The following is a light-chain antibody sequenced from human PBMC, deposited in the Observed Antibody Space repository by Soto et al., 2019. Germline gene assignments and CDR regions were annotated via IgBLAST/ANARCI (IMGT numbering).Light chain of an antibody. J-gene: IGKJ1*01. CDR3: QQRSSWTWT. V-gene: IGKV3-11*01. CDR1: QSVSSY. CDR2: DAS. Sequence: EIVLTQSPATLSLSPGERATLSCRASQSVSSYLAWYRQKPGQAPRLLIYDASNRATGIPARFSGSGSGTDFTLTISSLEPEDFAVYYCQQRSSWTWTFGQGTKVVIK.